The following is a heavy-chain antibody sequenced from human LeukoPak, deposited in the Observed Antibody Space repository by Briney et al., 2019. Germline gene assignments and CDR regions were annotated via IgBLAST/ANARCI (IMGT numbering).Heavy chain of an antibody. CDR2: IYPADSDT. CDR1: GYSFHNYW. V-gene: IGHV5-51*01. CDR3: ARHTSASSHDF. Sequence: GESLKISCQGSGYSFHNYWIAWVRQMPGKDLELMGVIYPADSDTKYSPSLQGQVTISADKSINTAYMQWSSLKASDTAIYYCARHTSASSHDFWGQGTLVTVSS. J-gene: IGHJ4*02.